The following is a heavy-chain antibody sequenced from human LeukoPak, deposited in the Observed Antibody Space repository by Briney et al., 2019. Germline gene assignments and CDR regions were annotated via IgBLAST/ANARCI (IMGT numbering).Heavy chain of an antibody. Sequence: SETLSLTGAVYGGSFSGYYWSWIRQPPGKGLEWIGEINHSGSTNYNPSLKSRVTISVDTSKNQFSLKLSSVTAADTAVYYCAKSNGYGLVDIWGQGTVVTVSS. CDR2: INHSGST. J-gene: IGHJ3*02. CDR3: AKSNGYGLVDI. V-gene: IGHV4-34*01. CDR1: GGSFSGYY. D-gene: IGHD3-10*01.